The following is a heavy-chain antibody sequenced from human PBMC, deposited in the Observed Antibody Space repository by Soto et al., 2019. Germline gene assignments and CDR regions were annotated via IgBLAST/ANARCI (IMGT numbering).Heavy chain of an antibody. CDR1: GFTFSSYW. J-gene: IGHJ6*02. CDR3: ARGILTGYYKRRYYYYGMDV. CDR2: INSDGSST. D-gene: IGHD3-9*01. Sequence: GGSLRLSCAASGFTFSSYWMHWVRQAPGKGLVWVSRINSDGSSTSYADSVKGRFTISRDNAKNTLYLQMNSLRAEDTAVYYCARGILTGYYKRRYYYYGMDVWGQGTTVTVSS. V-gene: IGHV3-74*01.